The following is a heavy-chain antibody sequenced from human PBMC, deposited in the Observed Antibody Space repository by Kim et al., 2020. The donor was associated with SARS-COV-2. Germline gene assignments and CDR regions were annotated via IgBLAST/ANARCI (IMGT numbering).Heavy chain of an antibody. J-gene: IGHJ4*02. CDR3: ARDRTAFDY. D-gene: IGHD1-1*01. CDR1: GLTFSTTD. CDR2: ISRSGSAI. V-gene: IGHV3-48*02. Sequence: GGSLRISCAVSGLTFSTTDMHWVRQAPGKGLEWIAHISRSGSAIVYADSVKGRFTISRDEAKNSIFLQMNSLRDEDTAVYYCARDRTAFDYWGQGTLVTVSS.